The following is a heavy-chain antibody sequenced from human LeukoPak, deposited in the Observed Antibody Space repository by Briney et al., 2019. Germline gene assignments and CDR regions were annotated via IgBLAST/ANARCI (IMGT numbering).Heavy chain of an antibody. CDR2: IWYDGSNK. D-gene: IGHD3-22*01. CDR3: AKGPRYYDSSGYYYEGFDY. J-gene: IGHJ4*02. V-gene: IGHV3-30*02. CDR1: GFTFSSYG. Sequence: GGSLRLSCAASGFTFSSYGMHWVRQAPGKGLEWVAVIWYDGSNKYYADSVKGRFTISRDNSKNTLYLQMNSLRAEDTAVYYCAKGPRYYDSSGYYYEGFDYWGQGTLVTVSS.